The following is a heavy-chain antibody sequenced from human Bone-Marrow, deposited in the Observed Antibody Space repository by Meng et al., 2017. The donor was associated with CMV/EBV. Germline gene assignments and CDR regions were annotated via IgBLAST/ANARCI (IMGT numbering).Heavy chain of an antibody. D-gene: IGHD3-22*01. CDR2: IRYDGSNK. Sequence: GGSLRLSCAASGFTFSSYGMHWVRQAPGKGLEWVAFIRYDGSNKYYADSVKGRFTISRDNSKNTLYLQMNSLRAEDTAVYYCAKDGLYDSSGYYYDYYFDYWGQGTLVTVSS. CDR3: AKDGLYDSSGYYYDYYFDY. J-gene: IGHJ4*02. CDR1: GFTFSSYG. V-gene: IGHV3-30*02.